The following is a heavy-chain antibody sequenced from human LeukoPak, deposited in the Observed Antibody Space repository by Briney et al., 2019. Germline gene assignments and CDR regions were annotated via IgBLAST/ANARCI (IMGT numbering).Heavy chain of an antibody. V-gene: IGHV4-39*01. CDR3: ARHKTYSTVFDS. Sequence: SETLSLTCTVSGGSISSSTYYWGWFRQPPGKGLEWIAYINYSGNTYYDPSLKSRVTISVDTSRNQFSLTLTSVTASDTAVYYCARHKTYSTVFDSWGQGTLVTVSS. D-gene: IGHD2-15*01. CDR2: INYSGNT. CDR1: GGSISSSTYY. J-gene: IGHJ4*02.